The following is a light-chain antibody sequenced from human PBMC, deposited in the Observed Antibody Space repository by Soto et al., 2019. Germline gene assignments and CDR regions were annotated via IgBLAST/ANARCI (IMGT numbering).Light chain of an antibody. Sequence: DIRMTQSPSTLSASVGDRVTITCRASQSISNWLAWYQQKPGKAPKLLIYKASSLESGVPSRFSGSGSGTEFTLTISSLQTDYFSNYYCQQYTSYPLPFGGGPK. CDR3: QQYTSYPLP. CDR2: KAS. CDR1: QSISNW. V-gene: IGKV1-5*03. J-gene: IGKJ4*01.